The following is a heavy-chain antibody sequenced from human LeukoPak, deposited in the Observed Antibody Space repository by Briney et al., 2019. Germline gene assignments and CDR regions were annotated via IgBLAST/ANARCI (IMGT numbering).Heavy chain of an antibody. Sequence: SETLSLTCAVYGGSFSGYYWSWIRQPPGKGLEWIGEINHSGSTNYNPSLKSRVTISVDTSKNQFSLKLSSVTAADTAVYYYARSWSSYYYMDVWGKGTTVTVSS. J-gene: IGHJ6*03. V-gene: IGHV4-34*01. CDR3: ARSWSSYYYMDV. CDR1: GGSFSGYY. CDR2: INHSGST.